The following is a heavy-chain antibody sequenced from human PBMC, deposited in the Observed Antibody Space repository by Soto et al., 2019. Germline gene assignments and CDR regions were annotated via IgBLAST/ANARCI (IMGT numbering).Heavy chain of an antibody. V-gene: IGHV3-7*03. CDR3: ARDHLILPAHDFFYGSDV. J-gene: IGHJ6*02. CDR1: GFTFCMYS. D-gene: IGHD2-21*02. Sequence: GGALRLFCEVPGFTFCMYSMSWVRQSPGKGLEWVAKIPQDGVDGHYADSVKGRFTISRVNGKNSLYLQLNNLRAEDTAVYYCARDHLILPAHDFFYGSDVWGRGATVTVSS. CDR2: IPQDGVDG.